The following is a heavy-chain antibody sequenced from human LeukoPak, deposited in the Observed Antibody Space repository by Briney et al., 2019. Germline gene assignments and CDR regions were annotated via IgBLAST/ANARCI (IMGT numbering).Heavy chain of an antibody. CDR1: DDSISSISLY. Sequence: SETLSLTCTVSDDSISSISLYWGWIRQPPGKGLEWIGSSYYCGTTYYNPSLESRVTMSLDTSKKQFSLRLRSVTAADTAVYYCVAYTSSSRWFDPWGQGTLVIVSS. D-gene: IGHD6-13*01. J-gene: IGHJ5*02. V-gene: IGHV4-39*07. CDR3: VAYTSSSRWFDP. CDR2: SYYCGTT.